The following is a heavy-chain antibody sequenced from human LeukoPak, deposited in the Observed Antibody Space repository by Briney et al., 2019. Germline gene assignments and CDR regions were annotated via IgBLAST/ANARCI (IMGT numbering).Heavy chain of an antibody. CDR2: ISSSGSA. J-gene: IGHJ4*02. D-gene: IGHD5-12*01. V-gene: IGHV4-59*02. CDR1: GVSVTSYY. CDR3: ARIGGTYSGYDY. Sequence: SETLSLTCTVSGVSVTSYYWNWIRQPPGKGLEWIGYISSSGSATYNPSLKTRVTIFLDTSKNQVSLKLSSVTAADTAVYYCARIGGTYSGYDYWGQGTLATVSS.